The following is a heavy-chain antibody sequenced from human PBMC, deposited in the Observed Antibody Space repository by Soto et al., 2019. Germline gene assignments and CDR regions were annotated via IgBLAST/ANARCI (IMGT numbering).Heavy chain of an antibody. CDR2: IIPIFGTA. J-gene: IGHJ4*02. CDR1: GVTFSSYA. D-gene: IGHD1-26*01. V-gene: IGHV1-69*06. Sequence: QVQLVQSGAEVKKPGSSVKVSCKASGVTFSSYAISWVRQAPGQGLEWMGGIIPIFGTANYAQKSQGRVTITADKSTSTADMELSSLRSEDTAVYYCAREGGGSYFDYWGQGTLVTVSS. CDR3: AREGGGSYFDY.